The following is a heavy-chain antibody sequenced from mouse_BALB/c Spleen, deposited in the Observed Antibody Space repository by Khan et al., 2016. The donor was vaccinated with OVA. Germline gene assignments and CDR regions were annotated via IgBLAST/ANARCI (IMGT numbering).Heavy chain of an antibody. CDR2: INPSNNYT. J-gene: IGHJ3*01. CDR3: VREGADYRSDGWCAY. V-gene: IGHV1-4*01. Sequence: VQLQQSGAELARPGASVKMSCKASGYTFTSYTMHWVRQRPGQALEWIGKINPSNNYTNYNQNFKDTAELIVDKYSTTASMQLSSLTSEDSAVXYCVREGADYRSDGWCAYWGQGNLVTV. CDR1: GYTFTSYT. D-gene: IGHD2-14*01.